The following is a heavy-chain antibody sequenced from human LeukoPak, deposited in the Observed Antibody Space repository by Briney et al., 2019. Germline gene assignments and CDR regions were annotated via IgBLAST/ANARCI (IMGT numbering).Heavy chain of an antibody. Sequence: GGSLRLSCAASGFTFSSYSMNWVRQAPGKGLEWVSSIISSSTYIYYADSVKGRFTISRDNAKNSLYLQMNSLRAEDTAVYYCARAGYSSSHDYWGQGTLVTVSS. J-gene: IGHJ4*02. V-gene: IGHV3-21*01. CDR1: GFTFSSYS. CDR3: ARAGYSSSHDY. D-gene: IGHD6-13*01. CDR2: IISSSTYI.